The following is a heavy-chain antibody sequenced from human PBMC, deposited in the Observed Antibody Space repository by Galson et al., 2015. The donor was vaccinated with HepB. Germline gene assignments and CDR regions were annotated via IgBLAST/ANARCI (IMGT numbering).Heavy chain of an antibody. CDR2: ISNSSRTT. CDR1: GFTFSSFS. D-gene: IGHD1-1*01. Sequence: SLRLSCAASGFTFSSFSMNWVRQAPGKGLEWVSYISNSSRTTYYVDSVKGRFTISRDIAKNSLYLQMNSLRVEDTAVYYCARENDYFFDYWGQGILVTVSS. V-gene: IGHV3-48*01. CDR3: ARENDYFFDY. J-gene: IGHJ4*02.